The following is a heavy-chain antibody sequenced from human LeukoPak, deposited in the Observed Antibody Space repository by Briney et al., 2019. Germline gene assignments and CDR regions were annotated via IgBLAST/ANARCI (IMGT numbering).Heavy chain of an antibody. J-gene: IGHJ3*02. CDR3: ARGGGSGRNAFDI. D-gene: IGHD3-16*01. CDR2: IYSGGST. CDR1: GFTVSSNY. V-gene: IGHV3-53*01. Sequence: GGSLRLSCAASGFTVSSNYMSWVRQAPGKGLEWVSVIYSGGSTYYADSVKGRFTISRDSAKNSLYLQMNSLRAEDTAVYYCARGGGSGRNAFDIWGQGTMVTVSS.